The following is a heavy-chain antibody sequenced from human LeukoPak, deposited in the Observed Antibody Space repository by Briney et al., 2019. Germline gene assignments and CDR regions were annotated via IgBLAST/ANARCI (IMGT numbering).Heavy chain of an antibody. V-gene: IGHV3-30*18. J-gene: IGHJ6*02. CDR3: AKDSYGMDV. Sequence: PGRSLRPSCAASGFTFSSYGMHWVRQAPGKGLEWVAVISYDGSNKYYADSVKGRFTIFRDNSKNTLYLQMNSLRAEDTAVYYCAKDSYGMDVWGQGTMVTVSS. CDR2: ISYDGSNK. CDR1: GFTFSSYG.